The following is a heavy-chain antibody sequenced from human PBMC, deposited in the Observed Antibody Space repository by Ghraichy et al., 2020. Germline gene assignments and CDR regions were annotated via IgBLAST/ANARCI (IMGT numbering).Heavy chain of an antibody. D-gene: IGHD3-22*01. Sequence: GGSLRLSCAASGFLFSAYSMNWVRQAPGKGLEWVSFISSSSSYIYYADSVKGRFTISRDNAKNSLYLQMNSLRAEDTAVYYCARDPATYDSSEEDYYFDYWGQGTLVTVSS. J-gene: IGHJ4*02. CDR3: ARDPATYDSSEEDYYFDY. V-gene: IGHV3-21*01. CDR1: GFLFSAYS. CDR2: ISSSSSYI.